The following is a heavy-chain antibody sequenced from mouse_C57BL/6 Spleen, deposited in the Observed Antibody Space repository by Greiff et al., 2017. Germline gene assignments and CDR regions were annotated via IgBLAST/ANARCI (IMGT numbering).Heavy chain of an antibody. CDR2: INPNNGGT. J-gene: IGHJ2*01. CDR3: ARYYYGSRGFDY. V-gene: IGHV1-26*01. D-gene: IGHD1-1*01. Sequence: VQLQQSGPELVKPGASVKISCKASGYTFTDYYMNWVKQSHGKSLEWIGDINPNNGGTSYNQKFKGKATLTVDESSSTAYMELRSLTSEDSAVYYCARYYYGSRGFDYWGQGTTLTVSS. CDR1: GYTFTDYY.